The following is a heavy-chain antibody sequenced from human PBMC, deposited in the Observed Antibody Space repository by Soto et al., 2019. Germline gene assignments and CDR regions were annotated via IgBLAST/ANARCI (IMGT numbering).Heavy chain of an antibody. Sequence: QVQLVQSGAEVKKPGSSVKVSCKASGGTFSSYTISWVRQAPGQGLEWMGRIIPILGIANYAQKFQGRVTITADKSTSTAYMELSSLRSEDTAVYYCAREPTTMIVVVSFDAFDIWGQGTMVTVSS. CDR3: AREPTTMIVVVSFDAFDI. D-gene: IGHD3-22*01. CDR2: IIPILGIA. J-gene: IGHJ3*02. V-gene: IGHV1-69*08. CDR1: GGTFSSYT.